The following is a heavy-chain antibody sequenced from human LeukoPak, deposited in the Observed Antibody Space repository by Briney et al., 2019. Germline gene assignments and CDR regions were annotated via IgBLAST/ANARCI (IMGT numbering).Heavy chain of an antibody. D-gene: IGHD3-22*01. V-gene: IGHV4-61*02. CDR2: IYTSGST. CDR3: ARDKGRRDSPV. Sequence: SQTLSLTCTVSGGSISSGSYYWSWIRQPAGKGLEWIGRIYTSGSTNYNPSLKSRVTISVDTSKNQFSLKLSSVTAADTAFYYCARDKGRRDSPVWGQGTMVTVSS. J-gene: IGHJ3*01. CDR1: GGSISSGSYY.